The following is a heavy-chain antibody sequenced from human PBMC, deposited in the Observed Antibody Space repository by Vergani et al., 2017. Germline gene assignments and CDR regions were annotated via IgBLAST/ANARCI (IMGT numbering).Heavy chain of an antibody. J-gene: IGHJ4*02. D-gene: IGHD4-11*01. CDR1: GGSFTSYH. V-gene: IGHV4-34*01. Sequence: QVQLQQWGGGLLKPSETLSLTCVVNGGSFTSYHWTWIRQSPGEGLEWVGDIDHTGRPDYNPSLKSRLTMSVDKSRNQFSLTLNSVTATETAIYFCARVNTETNGHLYNYYNMDVWGQGTVVTVSP. CDR3: ARVNTETNGHLYNYYNMDV. CDR2: IDHTGRP.